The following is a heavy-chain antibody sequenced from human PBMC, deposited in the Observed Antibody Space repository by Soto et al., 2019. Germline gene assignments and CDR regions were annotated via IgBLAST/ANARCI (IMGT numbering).Heavy chain of an antibody. CDR2: INAGNGNT. J-gene: IGHJ6*03. CDR1: GYTFTSYA. Sequence: ASVKVSCKASGYTFTSYAMHWVRQAPGQRLEWMGWINAGNGNTKYSQKFQGRVTITRDTSASTAYMELSSLRSEDTAVYYCARDFRGYCSSTSCYGDYYYMDVWGKGTTVTVSS. V-gene: IGHV1-3*01. D-gene: IGHD2-2*01. CDR3: ARDFRGYCSSTSCYGDYYYMDV.